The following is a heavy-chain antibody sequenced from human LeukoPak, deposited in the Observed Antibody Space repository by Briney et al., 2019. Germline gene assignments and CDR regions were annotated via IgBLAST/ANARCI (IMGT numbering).Heavy chain of an antibody. CDR1: GGTFSSYA. J-gene: IGHJ4*02. D-gene: IGHD1-26*01. CDR3: ARVCFFRRPSGCYFFGYFDY. Sequence: ASVKVSCKASGGTFSSYAISWVRQAPGQGLEWMGGIIPIFGTANYAQKFQGRVTITADESTSTAYMELSSLRSEDTAVYYCARVCFFRRPSGCYFFGYFDYWGQGTLVTVSS. V-gene: IGHV1-69*01. CDR2: IIPIFGTA.